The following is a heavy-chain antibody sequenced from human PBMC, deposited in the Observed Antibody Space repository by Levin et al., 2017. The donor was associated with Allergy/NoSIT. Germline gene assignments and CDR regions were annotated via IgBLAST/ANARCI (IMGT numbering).Heavy chain of an antibody. CDR3: ARDRRGLPGELYNTLAGYYLGLDAFDI. Sequence: GGSLRLSCAASGFTFSNYALHWVRQAPGKGLEWVAVISYDGSNKYYADSVKGRFTISRDNSKNTLYLQINSLRAEDTAVYYCARDRRGLPGELYNTLAGYYLGLDAFDIWGQGTMVTVSS. CDR2: ISYDGSNK. J-gene: IGHJ3*02. CDR1: GFTFSNYA. V-gene: IGHV3-30*04. D-gene: IGHD3-9*01.